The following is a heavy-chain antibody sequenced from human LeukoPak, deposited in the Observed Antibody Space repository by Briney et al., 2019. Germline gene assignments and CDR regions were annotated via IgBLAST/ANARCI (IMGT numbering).Heavy chain of an antibody. J-gene: IGHJ6*04. D-gene: IGHD2-2*01. CDR3: ARSIVVDYYNMDV. Sequence: EESLKISCKGSGYSFTSYWIAWVRQMPGKGLEWMGIIYPGDSDTRYSPSFQGQVTMSADKSTSTAYLQWSSLRASDTAMYYCARSIVVDYYNMDVWGKGTTVTVSS. V-gene: IGHV5-51*01. CDR2: IYPGDSDT. CDR1: GYSFTSYW.